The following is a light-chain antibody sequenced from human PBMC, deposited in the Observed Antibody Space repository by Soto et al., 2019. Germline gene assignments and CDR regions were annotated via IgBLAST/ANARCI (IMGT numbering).Light chain of an antibody. CDR1: SGHSSYA. J-gene: IGLJ3*02. CDR2: LNSDGSH. Sequence: QLVLTQSPSASASPGASVKLTCALSSGHSSYAIAWHQQQPEKGPRALMKLNSDGSHTRGDGIPDRFSGSSSGAERYLTIYSLQSEDEADYYCQTWGTGILVFGGGTKLTVL. CDR3: QTWGTGILV. V-gene: IGLV4-69*01.